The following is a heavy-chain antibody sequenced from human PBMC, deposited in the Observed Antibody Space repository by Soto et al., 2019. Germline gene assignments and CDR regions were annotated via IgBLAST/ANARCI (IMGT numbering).Heavy chain of an antibody. J-gene: IGHJ6*02. CDR3: AREIVHYYYGMDV. CDR1: GYTFTSYA. V-gene: IGHV1-3*01. CDR2: INAGNGNT. D-gene: IGHD1-26*01. Sequence: ASVKVSCKASGYTFTSYAMHWVRQAPGQRLEWMGWINAGNGNTKYAQKFQGWVTMTRDTSISTAYMELSRLRSDDTAVYYCAREIVHYYYGMDVWGQGTTGTVSS.